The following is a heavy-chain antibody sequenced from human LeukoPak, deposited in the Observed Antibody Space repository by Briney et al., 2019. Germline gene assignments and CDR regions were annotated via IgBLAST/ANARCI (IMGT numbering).Heavy chain of an antibody. Sequence: SETLSLTCTVSGGSISSSSYYWGWLRQPPGTGLEWIGSIYYSGSTYYNPSLKSRVTISVDTSKNQFSLKLCSVTAADTAVYSCARQSHYDSSGYGPGRPYYYGMDVWGQGTAVTVSS. CDR1: GGSISSSSYY. CDR3: ARQSHYDSSGYGPGRPYYYGMDV. J-gene: IGHJ6*02. V-gene: IGHV4-39*01. CDR2: IYYSGST. D-gene: IGHD3-22*01.